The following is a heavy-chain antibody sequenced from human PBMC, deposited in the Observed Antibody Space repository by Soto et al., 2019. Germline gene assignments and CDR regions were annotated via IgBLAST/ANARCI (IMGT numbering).Heavy chain of an antibody. Sequence: QVQLQESGPGLVKPSETLSLTCTVSGVSINSRGYYWGWIRQPPGKGLEWIESMFYSGTTYYNPSLKSRITIAVDSSKNQFSLSLSSVTAADTAFYYCARKEDGYNRLSDYWGQGILVTVSS. CDR1: GVSINSRGYY. CDR3: ARKEDGYNRLSDY. CDR2: MFYSGTT. J-gene: IGHJ4*02. D-gene: IGHD5-12*01. V-gene: IGHV4-39*01.